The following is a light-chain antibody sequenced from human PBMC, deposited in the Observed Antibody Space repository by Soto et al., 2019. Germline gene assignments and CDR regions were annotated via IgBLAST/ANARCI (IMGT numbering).Light chain of an antibody. CDR3: SSYTSSSTLI. CDR2: EVN. V-gene: IGLV2-14*01. J-gene: IGLJ2*01. Sequence: ALTQPASVSGSPGQSITISCTGTSSDVGGYNYVSWYQHHPDKAPKLIIHEVNNRPSGVSNRFSGSKSGNTASLTISGLQAEDEADYYCSSYTSSSTLIFGGGTKVTVL. CDR1: SSDVGGYNY.